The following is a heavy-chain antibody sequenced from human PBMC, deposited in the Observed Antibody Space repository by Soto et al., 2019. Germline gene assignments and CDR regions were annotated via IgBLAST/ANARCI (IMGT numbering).Heavy chain of an antibody. J-gene: IGHJ3*01. V-gene: IGHV3-53*01. CDR2: LYDVFGS. Sequence: DVQLVESGGGLIQPGESLRLSCVAFGLNVSGTKYVAWVRQAPGKGLEWVSALYDVFGSFYADSVKGRFTTSSDRSRSTVYLQMNDLRPDDTAVYYCASWREREHAFDVWGQGTAVIVSP. CDR1: GLNVSGTKY. D-gene: IGHD1-1*01. CDR3: ASWREREHAFDV.